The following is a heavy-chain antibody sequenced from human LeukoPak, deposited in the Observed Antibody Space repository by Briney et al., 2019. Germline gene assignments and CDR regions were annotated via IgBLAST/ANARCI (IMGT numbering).Heavy chain of an antibody. CDR3: ASQKYCSGGSCPADY. CDR1: GGSISSFY. J-gene: IGHJ4*02. D-gene: IGHD2-15*01. V-gene: IGHV4-59*08. Sequence: PSETLSLTCTVSGGSISSFYWSWIRQPPGKGMEDIGHIYYSGFTNYNPSLKSRVTMSVDTSKNQFSLKLSSMTAADTAVYYCASQKYCSGGSCPADYWGQGTLVTVSS. CDR2: IYYSGFT.